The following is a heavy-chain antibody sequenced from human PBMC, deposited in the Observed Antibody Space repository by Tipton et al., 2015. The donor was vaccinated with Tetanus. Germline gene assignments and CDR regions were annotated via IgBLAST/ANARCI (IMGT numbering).Heavy chain of an antibody. CDR2: INQSGST. CDR3: AKDPGSGWYLWYFDL. Sequence: TLSLTCAVYGGSFSGYYWSWVRQSSGKGLEWIGEINQSGSTNYNPSLKSRVTISVDTSKNQFSLKLSSVTAADTAVYYCAKDPGSGWYLWYFDLWGRGTLVTVSS. D-gene: IGHD6-19*01. J-gene: IGHJ2*01. CDR1: GGSFSGYY. V-gene: IGHV4-34*01.